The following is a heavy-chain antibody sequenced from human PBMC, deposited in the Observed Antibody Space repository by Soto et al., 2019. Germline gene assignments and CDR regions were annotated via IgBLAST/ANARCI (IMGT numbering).Heavy chain of an antibody. CDR2: INPSGGDT. V-gene: IGHV1-46*01. J-gene: IGHJ6*04. CDR3: ARGLEDPPFVFGGVYYVLDV. D-gene: IGHD3-3*01. Sequence: ASVKVSCKSSGYTFTTYYMHSVRQAPGQGLEWMGIINPSGGDTRYAQRFQGRLTLTRDTSTSTIYMDLTSLRSDDTAVYYCARGLEDPPFVFGGVYYVLDVWGIGTTSTVSS. CDR1: GYTFTTYY.